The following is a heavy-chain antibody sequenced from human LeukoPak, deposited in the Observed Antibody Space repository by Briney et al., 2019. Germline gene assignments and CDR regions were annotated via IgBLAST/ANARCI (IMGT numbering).Heavy chain of an antibody. CDR1: GFTFRNYA. CDR2: ISGRAGSP. Sequence: GGSLRLSCAASGFTFRNYAMSWVRQAPGKGLEWVSAISGRAGSPYYADSVKGRFTISRDNSKNTLYLQMNSLRAEDTAVYYCAKGGRWDYYDSSHWGQGTMVTVSP. V-gene: IGHV3-23*01. CDR3: AKGGRWDYYDSSH. J-gene: IGHJ3*01. D-gene: IGHD3-22*01.